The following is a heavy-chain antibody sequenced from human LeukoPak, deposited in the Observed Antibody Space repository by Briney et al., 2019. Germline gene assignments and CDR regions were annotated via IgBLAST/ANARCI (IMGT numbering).Heavy chain of an antibody. V-gene: IGHV4-59*08. CDR3: ARHVADGDYARWYFDY. D-gene: IGHD4-17*01. J-gene: IGHJ4*02. CDR2: IYYSGST. Sequence: SETLSLTCTVSGGSISSYYWSWIRQPPGKGLEGSGYIYYSGSTNYNPSLKSRVTISVDTSKNQFSLKLSSVTAADTAVYYCARHVADGDYARWYFDYWGQGTLVTVSS. CDR1: GGSISSYY.